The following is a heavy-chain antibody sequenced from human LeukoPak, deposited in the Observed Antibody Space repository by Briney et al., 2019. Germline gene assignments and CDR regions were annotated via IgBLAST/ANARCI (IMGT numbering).Heavy chain of an antibody. V-gene: IGHV3-21*01. J-gene: IGHJ3*02. CDR1: GFTFSSYS. D-gene: IGHD3-16*01. CDR3: ARFEAEGAFDI. Sequence: GGSLRLSCAASGFTFSSYSMNWVRQAPGKGLEWVSSISSSSSYIYYADSVKGRFTISRDNAKNSLYLQMNSLRAEDTAVYYCARFEAEGAFDIWGQGTMVTVSS. CDR2: ISSSSSYI.